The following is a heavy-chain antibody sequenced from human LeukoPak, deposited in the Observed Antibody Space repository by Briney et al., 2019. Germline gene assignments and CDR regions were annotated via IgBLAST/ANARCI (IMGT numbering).Heavy chain of an antibody. CDR3: ARDRDSYGHDY. V-gene: IGHV3-21*01. J-gene: IGHJ4*02. Sequence: GGSLRLSCAASGFTFSGSALHWVRQASGKGLEWVSAISSSSSYIYYADSVKGRFTISRHNAKRSLYLQMNSLRAEDTAVYYCARDRDSYGHDYWGQGTLVTVSS. CDR2: ISSSSSYI. CDR1: GFTFSGSA. D-gene: IGHD5-18*01.